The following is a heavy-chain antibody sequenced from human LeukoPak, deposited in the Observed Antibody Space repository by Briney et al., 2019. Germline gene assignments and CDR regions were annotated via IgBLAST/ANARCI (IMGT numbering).Heavy chain of an antibody. Sequence: PGGSLRLSCAASGFTFSSYSMNWVRQAPGKGLEWVSSISSSSSYIYYADSVKGRFTISRDNAKNTLYLQMNSLRAEDTAVYYCARIAAAGIYYYYYYMDVWGEGTTVTISS. CDR3: ARIAAAGIYYYYYYMDV. J-gene: IGHJ6*03. CDR1: GFTFSSYS. CDR2: ISSSSSYI. V-gene: IGHV3-21*04. D-gene: IGHD6-13*01.